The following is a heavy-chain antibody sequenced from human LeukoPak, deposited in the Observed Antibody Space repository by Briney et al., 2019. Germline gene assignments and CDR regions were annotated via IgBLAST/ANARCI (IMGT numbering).Heavy chain of an antibody. CDR1: GYTFTSYA. Sequence: GASVKVSCKASGYTFTSYAMHWVRQAPGQRLEWMGRINAGNGNTKYSQKFQGRVTITRDTSASTAYMELSSLRSEDTAVYYCARGEAAADYYYYGMDVWGQGTTVTVSS. CDR3: ARGEAAADYYYYGMDV. J-gene: IGHJ6*02. D-gene: IGHD6-13*01. V-gene: IGHV1-3*01. CDR2: INAGNGNT.